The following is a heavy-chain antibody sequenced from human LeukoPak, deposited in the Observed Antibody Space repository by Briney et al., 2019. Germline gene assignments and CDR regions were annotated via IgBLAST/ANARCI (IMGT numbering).Heavy chain of an antibody. J-gene: IGHJ4*02. D-gene: IGHD2-15*01. CDR2: IYHSGST. Sequence: SQTLSLTCAVYGFSISGGGYGWGWLRQRPGKGLEWIGYIYHSGSTYYNPSLKSRVTISLDRSKNQCSLKLSSVTAADTAVYYCARGGWWQAYFDYWGQGTLVTVSS. CDR1: GFSISGGGYG. CDR3: ARGGWWQAYFDY. V-gene: IGHV4-30-2*01.